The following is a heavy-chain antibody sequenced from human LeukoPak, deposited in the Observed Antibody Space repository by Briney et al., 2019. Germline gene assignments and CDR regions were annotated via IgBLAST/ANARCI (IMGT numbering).Heavy chain of an antibody. CDR3: ARGSRGYSYGQDFDY. Sequence: SETLSLTCTVSGYSISTGHYWDWIRQPPGKGLEWIGTFYHGGSTYYNPSLKSRVTIAVDTSKNQFSLKLSSVTAADTAVYYCARGSRGYSYGQDFDYWGQGTLVTVSS. D-gene: IGHD5-18*01. V-gene: IGHV4-38-2*02. CDR2: FYHGGST. CDR1: GYSISTGHY. J-gene: IGHJ4*02.